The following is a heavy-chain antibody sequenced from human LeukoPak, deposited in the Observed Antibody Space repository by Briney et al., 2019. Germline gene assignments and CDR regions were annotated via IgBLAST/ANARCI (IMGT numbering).Heavy chain of an antibody. CDR3: ATYSSLNRREFQF. V-gene: IGHV3-7*01. J-gene: IGHJ1*01. D-gene: IGHD3-22*01. CDR2: IKTDGSEK. CDR1: GFTFSNYW. Sequence: GGSLRLSCEGSGFTFSNYWMGWVRQAPGKGLQWVANIKTDGSEKYYVDSVKGRITISRDNAKNSLYLQMNSLRAEDTAVYYCATYSSLNRREFQFWGQGTLLTVSS.